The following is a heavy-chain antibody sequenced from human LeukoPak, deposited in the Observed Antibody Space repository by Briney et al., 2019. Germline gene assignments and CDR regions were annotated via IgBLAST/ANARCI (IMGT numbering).Heavy chain of an antibody. Sequence: GGSLRLSCAASGFTFNNYAMNWVRQAPGKGLEWVSTIRGSDGRTYYADSVKGRFTISRDNSKNTLYLQMNSLRAEDTAVYYCAKVYDSSGYYYGDWGQGTLVTVSS. CDR2: IRGSDGRT. V-gene: IGHV3-23*01. J-gene: IGHJ4*02. D-gene: IGHD3-22*01. CDR1: GFTFNNYA. CDR3: AKVYDSSGYYYGD.